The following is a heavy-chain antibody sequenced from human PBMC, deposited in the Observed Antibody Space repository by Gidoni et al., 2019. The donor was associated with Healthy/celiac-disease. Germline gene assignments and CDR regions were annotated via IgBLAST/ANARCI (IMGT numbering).Heavy chain of an antibody. Sequence: QVQLQQWGAGLLKPSETLSLTCAVYGGSFSGYYWSWIRQPPGKGLEWIGEINHSGSTNYNPSLKSRVTISVDTSKNQFSLKLSSVTAADTAVYYCARGVKQWLVTVYYYMDVWGKGTTVTVSS. V-gene: IGHV4-34*01. CDR2: INHSGST. CDR1: GGSFSGYY. CDR3: ARGVKQWLVTVYYYMDV. J-gene: IGHJ6*03. D-gene: IGHD6-19*01.